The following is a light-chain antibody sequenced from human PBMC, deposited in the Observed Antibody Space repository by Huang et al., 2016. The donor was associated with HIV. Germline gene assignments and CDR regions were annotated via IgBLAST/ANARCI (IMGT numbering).Light chain of an antibody. CDR2: GAS. CDR3: QQYNSPPTT. J-gene: IGKJ3*01. Sequence: EIIMTQSPATLSVSPGERATLSCRASQSVSSSLAWYQQKPGQAPRLLIPGASKRAIGIPARFSGSGSGTEFTLTINSLQSEDFAVYYCQQYNSPPTTFGPGTKVDIK. V-gene: IGKV3-15*01. CDR1: QSVSSS.